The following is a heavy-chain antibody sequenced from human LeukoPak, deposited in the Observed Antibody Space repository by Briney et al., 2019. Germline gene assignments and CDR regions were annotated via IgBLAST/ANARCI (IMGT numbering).Heavy chain of an antibody. D-gene: IGHD3-9*01. J-gene: IGHJ3*02. CDR2: ISSSSSYI. CDR3: ARARYVNSFYALDI. CDR1: GFTFRDYC. V-gene: IGHV3-11*05. Sequence: GGSLRLSCVASGFTFRDYCMSWIRRAPGKGLGWVSYISSSSSYIDYADSVKGRFTISRDNAKNSLHLQMKSLRAEDTAVYYCARARYVNSFYALDIWGQGTLVTVSS.